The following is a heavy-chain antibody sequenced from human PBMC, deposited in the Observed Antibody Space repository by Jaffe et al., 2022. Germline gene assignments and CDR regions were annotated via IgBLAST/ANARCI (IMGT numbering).Heavy chain of an antibody. Sequence: QLQLQESGPGLVKPSETLSLTCTVSGGSISSSSYYWGWIRQPPGKGLEWIGSIYYSGSTYYNPSLKSRVTISVDTSKNQFSLKLSSVTAADTAVYYCARHAKGCSSTSCYVGWFDPWGQGTLVTVSS. CDR3: ARHAKGCSSTSCYVGWFDP. CDR2: IYYSGST. CDR1: GGSISSSSYY. V-gene: IGHV4-39*01. J-gene: IGHJ5*02. D-gene: IGHD2-2*01.